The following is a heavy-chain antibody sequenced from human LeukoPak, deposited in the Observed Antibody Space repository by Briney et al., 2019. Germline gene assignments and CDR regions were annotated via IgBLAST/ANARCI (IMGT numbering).Heavy chain of an antibody. D-gene: IGHD3/OR15-3a*01. CDR3: ARDQGLGDAFDI. Sequence: SETLSLTCTVSGGSISSGGYYWSWIRQHPGKGLEWIGYIYYSGSTYYNPSLKSRLTISVDTSKNQFSLKLSSVTAADTAVYYCARDQGLGDAFDIWGQGTMVTVSS. V-gene: IGHV4-31*03. J-gene: IGHJ3*02. CDR2: IYYSGST. CDR1: GGSISSGGYY.